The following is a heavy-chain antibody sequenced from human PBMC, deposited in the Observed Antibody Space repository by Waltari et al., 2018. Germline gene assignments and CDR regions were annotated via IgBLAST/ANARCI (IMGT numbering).Heavy chain of an antibody. CDR3: ARHPLTVTPLYYFDY. J-gene: IGHJ4*02. CDR1: GYSISSGYY. Sequence: QVQLQESGPGLVKPSETLSLTCAVSGYSISSGYYWGWIRQPPGKGLEWIGSIYHSGSTYYNPSLKSRVTISVDTSKNQFSLKRSSVTAADTAVYYCARHPLTVTPLYYFDYWGQGTLVTVSS. CDR2: IYHSGST. D-gene: IGHD2-8*02. V-gene: IGHV4-38-2*01.